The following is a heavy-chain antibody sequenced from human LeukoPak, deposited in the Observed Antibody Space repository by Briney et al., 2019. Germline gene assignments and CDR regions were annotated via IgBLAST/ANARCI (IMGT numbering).Heavy chain of an antibody. CDR1: RSTFSRYA. D-gene: IGHD2-2*01. CDR2: ISSSGSTI. V-gene: IGHV3-48*03. J-gene: IGHJ4*02. Sequence: GGSLRLSCAASRSTFSRYAMNRVPQAPGQGLEWVSYISSSGSTIYYADSVKGRFTISRDNAKNSLYLQKNSLRAEDTAVYYYARRYCSSTSCVLDDWGQGTLVTVSS. CDR3: ARRYCSSTSCVLDD.